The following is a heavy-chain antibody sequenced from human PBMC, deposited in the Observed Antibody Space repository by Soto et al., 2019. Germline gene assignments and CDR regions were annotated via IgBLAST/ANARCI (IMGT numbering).Heavy chain of an antibody. V-gene: IGHV1-2*02. CDR3: ARIKWGLDYYSGMDV. CDR2: INPKTAAT. CDR1: GYTFSDYF. D-gene: IGHD1-26*01. J-gene: IGHJ6*02. Sequence: ASVKVSCKASGYTFSDYFIQWLRQAPGQGLEWVAWINPKTAATNYAKKFQDGVTVTSDTSFSTAYLELTRLRPDDTALYYCARIKWGLDYYSGMDVWGQGTAVTVPS.